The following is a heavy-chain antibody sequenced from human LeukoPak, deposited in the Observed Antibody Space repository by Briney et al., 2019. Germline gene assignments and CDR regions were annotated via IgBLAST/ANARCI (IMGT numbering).Heavy chain of an antibody. D-gene: IGHD3-3*01. CDR2: INPNSGGT. Sequence: GASVKVSCKASGYTFTGYYMHWVRQAPGQGLEWMGWINPNSGGTNYAQKFQGRVTMTRDTSISTAYMELSRLRSEDTSVYYCARGREVTIFGVVIGGGFDYWGQGTLVTVSS. J-gene: IGHJ4*02. V-gene: IGHV1-2*02. CDR3: ARGREVTIFGVVIGGGFDY. CDR1: GYTFTGYY.